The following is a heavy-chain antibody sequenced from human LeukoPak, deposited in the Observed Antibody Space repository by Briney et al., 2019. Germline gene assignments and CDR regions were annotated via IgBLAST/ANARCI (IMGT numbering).Heavy chain of an antibody. J-gene: IGHJ6*03. CDR2: ISGSGGST. Sequence: GGSLRLSCAASGFTFSSYGMSWVRQAPGKGLEWVSAISGSGGSTYYADSVKGRFTISRDNSKNTLYLQMNSLRAEDTAVYYCAKDGVAATPNRYYYYYMDVWGKGTTVTVSS. CDR3: AKDGVAATPNRYYYYYMDV. CDR1: GFTFSSYG. V-gene: IGHV3-23*01. D-gene: IGHD2-15*01.